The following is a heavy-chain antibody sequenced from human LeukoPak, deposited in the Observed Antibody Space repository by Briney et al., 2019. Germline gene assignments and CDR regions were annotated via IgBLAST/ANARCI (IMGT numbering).Heavy chain of an antibody. Sequence: GGSLRLSCTASGFTFSSYSMNWVRQAPGKGLEWVSSISTSSSYIYYADSVKGRFTISIDNARNSLYLQMTTLRAEDTAVYSCARGADGVSSNSRGWFDPWGQGSLVTVSS. J-gene: IGHJ5*02. CDR2: ISTSSSYI. CDR1: GFTFSSYS. D-gene: IGHD2-15*01. V-gene: IGHV3-21*01. CDR3: ARGADGVSSNSRGWFDP.